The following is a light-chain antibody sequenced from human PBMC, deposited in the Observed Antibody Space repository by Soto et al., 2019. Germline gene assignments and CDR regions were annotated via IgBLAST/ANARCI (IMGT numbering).Light chain of an antibody. V-gene: IGLV2-11*01. Sequence: QSALTQPRSVSGSPGQSVTISCTGTSSDVGGYNYVSWYQQHPGKAPKLMIYDVSKRPSGVPDRVSGSKSGNKASLTISGLQAEDEADYYCCSYAGSYTLYVFGTGTKLTVL. CDR2: DVS. J-gene: IGLJ1*01. CDR3: CSYAGSYTLYV. CDR1: SSDVGGYNY.